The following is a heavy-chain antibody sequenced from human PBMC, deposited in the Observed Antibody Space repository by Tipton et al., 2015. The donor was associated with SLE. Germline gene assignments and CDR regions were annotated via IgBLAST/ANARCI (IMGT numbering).Heavy chain of an antibody. V-gene: IGHV3-48*03. CDR3: ARRPMIVVPSDY. CDR1: GFAFNNYE. D-gene: IGHD3-22*01. CDR2: ITTGGNTV. Sequence: SLRLSCAAYGFAFNNYEMSWVRQAPGKGLEWISYITTGGNTVNYADSVKGRFTISRDDAKNSLYLQMNSLSPEDTAVYYCARRPMIVVPSDYWGQGTLVTVSS. J-gene: IGHJ4*02.